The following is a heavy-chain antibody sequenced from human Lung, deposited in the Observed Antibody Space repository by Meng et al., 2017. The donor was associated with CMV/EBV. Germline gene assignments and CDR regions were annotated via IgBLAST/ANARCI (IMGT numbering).Heavy chain of an antibody. CDR3: ARDVSPRSSAYFAIYYFYALDV. V-gene: IGHV3-21*01. CDR1: GFTFSSYS. CDR2: ISSSGTYI. Sequence: GESXKISCAASGFTFSSYSMNWVRQAPGKGLEWVSSISSSGTYIYYADSVKGRFTISRDNAQNSLYLQMNSLRAEDTAVYYCARDVSPRSSAYFAIYYFYALDVWXQGTRVTVSS. D-gene: IGHD2-21*01. J-gene: IGHJ6*02.